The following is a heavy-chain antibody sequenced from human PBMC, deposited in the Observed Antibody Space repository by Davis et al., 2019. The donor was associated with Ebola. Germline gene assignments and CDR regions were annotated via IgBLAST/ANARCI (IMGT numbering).Heavy chain of an antibody. D-gene: IGHD2-21*01. CDR2: ISSSGDNT. J-gene: IGHJ4*02. Sequence: GESLKISCAASGFTFSSYAMSWVRQAPGKGLEWVSIISSSGDNTYYADFVKGRFTISRDNSKNTLYLQMNSLRAEDTAVYYCAKDLFRAPVYWGQGTLVTVSS. CDR1: GFTFSSYA. CDR3: AKDLFRAPVY. V-gene: IGHV3-23*01.